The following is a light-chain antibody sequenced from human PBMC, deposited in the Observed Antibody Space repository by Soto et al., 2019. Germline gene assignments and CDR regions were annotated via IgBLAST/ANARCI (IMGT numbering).Light chain of an antibody. V-gene: IGKV1-5*01. CDR1: QSISGW. CDR3: QHYDSYPWA. Sequence: DIQMTQSPSSLSASVGDSVTITCRASQSISGWLAWYQQKPGEAPKVLIYDASSLESGVPSRFSGSGSGTGFTLTISSLQPDDFATYYCQHYDSYPWAFGQGTKVEIK. CDR2: DAS. J-gene: IGKJ1*01.